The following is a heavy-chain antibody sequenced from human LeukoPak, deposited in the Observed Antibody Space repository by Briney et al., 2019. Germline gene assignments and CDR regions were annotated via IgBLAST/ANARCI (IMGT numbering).Heavy chain of an antibody. V-gene: IGHV4-30-4*01. J-gene: IGHJ6*04. Sequence: SETLSLTCTVSGGSISSGDYYWSWIRQPPGKGLEWIGYIYYSGSTYYNPSLKSRVTISVDTSKNQFSLKLSSVTAADTAVYYCARGGGRRYYYYGIDVWGKGTTVTVSS. CDR1: GGSISSGDYY. CDR2: IYYSGST. CDR3: ARGGGRRYYYYGIDV. D-gene: IGHD1-26*01.